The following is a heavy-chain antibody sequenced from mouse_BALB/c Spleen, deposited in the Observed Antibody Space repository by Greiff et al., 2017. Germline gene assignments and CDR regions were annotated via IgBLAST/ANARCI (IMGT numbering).Heavy chain of an antibody. V-gene: IGHV1-14*01. CDR2: INPYNDGT. CDR3: ARGSLYGSIDY. CDR1: GYTFTSYV. Sequence: VQLQQSGPELVKPGASVKMSCKASGYTFTSYVMHWVKQKPGQGLEWIGYINPYNDGTKYNEKFKGKATLTSDKSSSTAYMELSSLTSEDSAVYYCARGSLYGSIDYWGQGTTLTVSS. J-gene: IGHJ2*01. D-gene: IGHD1-1*01.